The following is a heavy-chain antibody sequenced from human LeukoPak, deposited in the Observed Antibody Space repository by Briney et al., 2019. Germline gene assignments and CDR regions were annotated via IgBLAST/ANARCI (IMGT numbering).Heavy chain of an antibody. CDR1: GGSFSGYY. CDR2: INHNGST. CDR3: AREYYYDSSGYYL. V-gene: IGHV4-34*01. J-gene: IGHJ4*02. D-gene: IGHD3-22*01. Sequence: SETLSLTCAVHGGSFSGYYWSWIRQPPGKGLEWIGEINHNGSTNYNPSLKSRVTISVDTSKNQFSLKLSSVTAADTAVYYCAREYYYDSSGYYLWGQGTLVTVSS.